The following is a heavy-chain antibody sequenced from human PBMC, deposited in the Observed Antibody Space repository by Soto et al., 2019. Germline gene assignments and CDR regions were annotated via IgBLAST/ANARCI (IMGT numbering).Heavy chain of an antibody. CDR2: IYYSGST. CDR3: ARSVFP. Sequence: SETLSLTCPFSCGSISSGGYYWTWIPQHPGKGLEWIGYIYYSGSTYYNPSLKSRVTISVDTSKNQFSLKLSSVTAADTAVYYCARSVFPWGQGTLVTVSS. V-gene: IGHV4-31*03. J-gene: IGHJ5*02. CDR1: CGSISSGGYY.